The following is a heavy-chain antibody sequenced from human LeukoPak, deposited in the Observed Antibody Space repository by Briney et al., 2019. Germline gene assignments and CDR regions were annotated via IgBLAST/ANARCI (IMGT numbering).Heavy chain of an antibody. CDR1: GGSFSGYY. CDR3: ARGASRYYYGFDV. V-gene: IGHV4-34*01. CDR2: INHSGST. J-gene: IGHJ6*02. Sequence: SETLSLTCAVYGGSFSGYYWSWIREPPGKGLEWIGEINHSGSTNYNPSLKSRVTISVDTSKNQFSLKLSSVTAADTAVYYCARGASRYYYGFDVWGQGTTVTVSS.